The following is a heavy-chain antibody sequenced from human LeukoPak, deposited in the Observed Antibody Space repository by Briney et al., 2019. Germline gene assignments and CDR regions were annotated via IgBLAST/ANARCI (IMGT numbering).Heavy chain of an antibody. D-gene: IGHD3-16*02. Sequence: PGGSLRLSCAASGFTFSTYAMSWVRQAPGKGLEWVSGISGSGGSTYYADSVKGRFTISRDNSKNTLYLQMNSLRAEDTAVYYCAKPYVWGSYRYPFDYWGQGTLVTVSS. V-gene: IGHV3-23*01. CDR1: GFTFSTYA. CDR2: ISGSGGST. CDR3: AKPYVWGSYRYPFDY. J-gene: IGHJ4*02.